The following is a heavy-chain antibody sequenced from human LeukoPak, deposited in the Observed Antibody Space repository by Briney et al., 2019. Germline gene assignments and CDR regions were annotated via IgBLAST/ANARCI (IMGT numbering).Heavy chain of an antibody. CDR1: GFTFSSYS. J-gene: IGHJ4*02. V-gene: IGHV3-7*01. CDR3: ATPLSKGAH. Sequence: GGSLRLSCAASGFTFSSYSMNWVRQAPGKGLEWVANIKEDGSDQYYVDSVKGRFTISRENAKNSLYLQMNSLRVEDTAMYYCATPLSKGAHWGQGTLVTVSS. CDR2: IKEDGSDQ. D-gene: IGHD3-3*02.